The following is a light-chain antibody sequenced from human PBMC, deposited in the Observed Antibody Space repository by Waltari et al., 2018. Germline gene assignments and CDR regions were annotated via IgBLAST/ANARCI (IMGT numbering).Light chain of an antibody. CDR1: TSDIGAYKY. V-gene: IGLV2-14*03. J-gene: IGLJ3*02. CDR3: SSFTSGSTWV. CDR2: DVT. Sequence: QSALTQPASVSGSPGQSITISCTGTTSDIGAYKYVAWYQQHPGKAPKVVISDVTNRPSGVSNRFSGSKSGNTASLTISGLQAEDEADYYCSSFTSGSTWVFGGGTKLTVL.